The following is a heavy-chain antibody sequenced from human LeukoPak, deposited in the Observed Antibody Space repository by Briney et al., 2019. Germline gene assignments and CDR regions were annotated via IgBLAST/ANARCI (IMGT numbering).Heavy chain of an antibody. CDR3: ARAARVYYYGMDV. CDR2: ISYDGSNK. V-gene: IGHV3-30-3*01. CDR1: GFTFSSYA. J-gene: IGHJ6*02. Sequence: PGRSLRLSCAASGFTFSSYAMHWVRQAPGKGLEWVAVISYDGSNKYYADSVKGRFTISRDNSKNTLYLQMNSLRAEDTAVYYCARAARVYYYGMDVWGQGTTVTVSS.